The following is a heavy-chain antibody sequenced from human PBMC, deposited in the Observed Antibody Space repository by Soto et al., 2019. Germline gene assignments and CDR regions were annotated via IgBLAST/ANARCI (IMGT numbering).Heavy chain of an antibody. D-gene: IGHD6-25*01. V-gene: IGHV3-66*01. Sequence: GGSLRLSCAASGFIFSSDWRHWVRQAPGKGLEWVSLIYSDASTYYADSVKGRFTISRDNSKNTLFLQMNSLRAEDTAVYYCARVDTLTAGVHYWGLGTLVTVSS. CDR2: IYSDAST. CDR1: GFIFSSDW. CDR3: ARVDTLTAGVHY. J-gene: IGHJ4*02.